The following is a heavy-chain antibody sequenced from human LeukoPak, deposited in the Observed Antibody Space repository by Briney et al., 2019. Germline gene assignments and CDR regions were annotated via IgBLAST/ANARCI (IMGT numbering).Heavy chain of an antibody. D-gene: IGHD3-10*01. CDR1: GGSISSSSYY. CDR2: IYKSGST. V-gene: IGHV4-39*07. Sequence: PSETLSLTCTVSGGSISSSSYYWGWIRQPPGKGLEWIGRIYKSGSTNYNPSLKSRVTMSVDTSKNQFSLKLSSVTAADTAVYYCAGEDYYGSGTYPKNFDYWGQGTLVTVSS. CDR3: AGEDYYGSGTYPKNFDY. J-gene: IGHJ4*02.